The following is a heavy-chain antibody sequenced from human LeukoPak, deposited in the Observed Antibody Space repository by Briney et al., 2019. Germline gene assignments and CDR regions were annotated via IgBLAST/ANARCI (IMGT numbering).Heavy chain of an antibody. V-gene: IGHV4-39*01. CDR2: ISYSVAT. J-gene: IGHJ4*01. Sequence: SETLSLTCTPSGGSISSSSYYWAWIRQSPGKGLQWIASISYSVATYYNPSLKSRVTISIDTSKNQFSLKLSSVTAADTAVYYCARHLRGATIYYEYWGQGTLVTVSS. CDR1: GGSISSSSYY. CDR3: ARHLRGATIYYEY. D-gene: IGHD1-26*01.